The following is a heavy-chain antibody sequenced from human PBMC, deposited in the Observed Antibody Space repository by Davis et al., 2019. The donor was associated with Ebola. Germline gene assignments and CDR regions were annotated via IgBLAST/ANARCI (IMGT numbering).Heavy chain of an antibody. Sequence: SVKVSCKASGGTFSSYAISWVRQAPGQGLEWMGRIIPILGIANYAQKFQGRVTITADKSTSTAYMELSSLRSEDTTVYYCARDENSNYGFYYYGMDVWGQGTTVTVSS. CDR1: GGTFSSYA. CDR3: ARDENSNYGFYYYGMDV. V-gene: IGHV1-69*04. CDR2: IIPILGIA. J-gene: IGHJ6*02. D-gene: IGHD4-11*01.